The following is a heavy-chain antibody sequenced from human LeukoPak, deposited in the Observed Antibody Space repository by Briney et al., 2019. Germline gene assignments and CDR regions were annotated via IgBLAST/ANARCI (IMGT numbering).Heavy chain of an antibody. V-gene: IGHV1-46*03. CDR3: ARGETGTWLDY. D-gene: IGHD1-1*01. Sequence: APVKVSCKASGYTFTSYYIHWVRQAPGQGLEWMGIINPSGGSTSYSQKFQGRVTMTRDTSTTTVYMDLSSLRSEDTAVYYCARGETGTWLDYWGQGTLVTVSS. CDR2: INPSGGST. CDR1: GYTFTSYY. J-gene: IGHJ4*02.